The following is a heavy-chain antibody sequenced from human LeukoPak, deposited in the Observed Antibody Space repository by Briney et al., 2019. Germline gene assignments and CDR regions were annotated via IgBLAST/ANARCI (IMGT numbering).Heavy chain of an antibody. CDR1: GFTFSSYE. V-gene: IGHV3-48*01. D-gene: IGHD1-7*01. Sequence: GGSLRLSCAASGFTFSSYEMNWVRQAPGKGLEWVSYISSSSSTIYYADSVKGRFTISRENAKNSLYLQMNSLRADDTAVCYCARSSRELGGYAPWELMPPFDYWGQGTLVTVSS. CDR2: ISSSSSTI. J-gene: IGHJ4*02. CDR3: ARSSRELGGYAPWELMPPFDY.